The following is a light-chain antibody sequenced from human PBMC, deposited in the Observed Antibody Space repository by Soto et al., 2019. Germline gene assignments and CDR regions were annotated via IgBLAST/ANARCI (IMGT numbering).Light chain of an antibody. Sequence: DIQMTQSPSSLSASVGDRVTITCRASQAITNDLSWYQQKPGEPPKRLIYAASTLHSGVPSRFSGSGSGTEFTLTISSLQPEDFATYFCLQHNSYPRTFGLGTKVEIK. CDR3: LQHNSYPRT. CDR1: QAITND. J-gene: IGKJ1*01. CDR2: AAS. V-gene: IGKV1-17*01.